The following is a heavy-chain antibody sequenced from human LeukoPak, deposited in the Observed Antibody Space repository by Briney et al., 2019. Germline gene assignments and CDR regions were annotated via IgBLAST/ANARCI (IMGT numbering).Heavy chain of an antibody. CDR1: GFTFSSYS. V-gene: IGHV3-21*01. CDR3: ARDIGSGGGDWFDP. Sequence: GGSLRLSCAASGFTFSSYSMNWVRQAPGKGLEWVSSISSSSSYIYYADSVKGRFTISRDNAKNSLYLQMNSLRAEDTAVYYCARDIGSGGGDWFDPWGQGTLVTVSS. CDR2: ISSSSSYI. J-gene: IGHJ5*02. D-gene: IGHD1-26*01.